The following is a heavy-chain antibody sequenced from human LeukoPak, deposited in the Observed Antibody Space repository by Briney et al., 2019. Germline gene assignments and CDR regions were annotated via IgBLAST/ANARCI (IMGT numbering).Heavy chain of an antibody. V-gene: IGHV4-34*01. D-gene: IGHD3-9*01. CDR3: ASDNY. CDR1: GGSFSGYY. J-gene: IGHJ4*02. CDR2: INHSGST. Sequence: SETLSLTCAVYGGSFSGYYWSWIRQPPGKGLEWIGEINHSGSTNYNPSLKSRVTISGDMSKNQFSLRLTSVTAADTAVYYCASDNYWGQGTLVTVSS.